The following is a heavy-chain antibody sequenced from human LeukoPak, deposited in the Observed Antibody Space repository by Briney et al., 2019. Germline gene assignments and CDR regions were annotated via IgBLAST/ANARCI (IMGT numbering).Heavy chain of an antibody. D-gene: IGHD1-26*01. V-gene: IGHV3-11*01. Sequence: GGSLRLSCAASGFTFSDYYMSWIRQAPGKGLEWVSYISSSGSTIYYADSVKGRFTISRDNAKNSLYLQMNSLRAEDTAVCYCARDRVGVELLDMGEFDYWGQGTLVTVSS. CDR3: ARDRVGVELLDMGEFDY. CDR1: GFTFSDYY. J-gene: IGHJ4*02. CDR2: ISSSGSTI.